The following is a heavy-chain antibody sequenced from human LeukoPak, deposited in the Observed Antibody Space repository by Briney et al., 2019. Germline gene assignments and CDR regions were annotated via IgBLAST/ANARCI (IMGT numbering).Heavy chain of an antibody. CDR1: GFTFSSYW. Sequence: PGGSLRLSCAASGFTFSSYWMSWVRQAPGKGLEWVANIKQDGSEKYYVDSVKGRFTISRDNAKNSLYLQMHSLRAEDTAVYYCARSAYFSSVLRGFWGQETLVTVSS. CDR2: IKQDGSEK. D-gene: IGHD3-9*01. V-gene: IGHV3-7*01. J-gene: IGHJ4*02. CDR3: ARSAYFSSVLRGF.